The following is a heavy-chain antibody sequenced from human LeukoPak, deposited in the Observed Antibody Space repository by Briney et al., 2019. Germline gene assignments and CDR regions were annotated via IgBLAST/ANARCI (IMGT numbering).Heavy chain of an antibody. Sequence: SETLSLTCTVSGGSITSGDFYWSWIRHPPGKGLEWIGYIYYSGSSYYNPSLKSRVTMSVDTSMNQFSLKLSSVTAADTAVYYCARDRISWFDLWGQGTLVTVSS. CDR2: IYYSGSS. CDR3: ARDRISWFDL. D-gene: IGHD2-15*01. CDR1: GGSITSGDFY. J-gene: IGHJ5*02. V-gene: IGHV4-30-4*01.